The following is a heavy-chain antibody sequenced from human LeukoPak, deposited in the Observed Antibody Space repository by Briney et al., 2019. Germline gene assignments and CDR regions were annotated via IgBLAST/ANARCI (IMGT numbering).Heavy chain of an antibody. CDR3: ARVCQWAYYDFWSGYYFDY. J-gene: IGHJ4*02. Sequence: PSETLSLTCTVSGGSISSSSYYWGWIRQPPGKGLEWIGSIYYSGSTYYNPSLKSRVTISVDTSKNQFSLKLSSVTAADTAVYYCARVCQWAYYDFWSGYYFDYWGQGTLVTVSS. CDR1: GGSISSSSYY. CDR2: IYYSGST. D-gene: IGHD3-3*01. V-gene: IGHV4-39*07.